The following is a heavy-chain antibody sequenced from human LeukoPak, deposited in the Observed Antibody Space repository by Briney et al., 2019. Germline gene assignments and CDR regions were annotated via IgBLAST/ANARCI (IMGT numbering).Heavy chain of an antibody. CDR2: IYHSGST. CDR1: GYSISSGYY. Sequence: PSETLSLTCAVSGYSISSGYYWGWIRQPPGKGLEWIGSIYHSGSTYYNPSLKSRVTISVDTSKNQFSLKLSSVTAADTAVYYCARAHYDSSGYHDALDIWGQGTMVTVSS. J-gene: IGHJ3*02. CDR3: ARAHYDSSGYHDALDI. D-gene: IGHD3-22*01. V-gene: IGHV4-38-2*01.